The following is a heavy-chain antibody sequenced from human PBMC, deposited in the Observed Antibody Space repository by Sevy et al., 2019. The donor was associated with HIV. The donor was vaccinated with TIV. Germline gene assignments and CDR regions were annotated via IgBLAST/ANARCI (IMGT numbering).Heavy chain of an antibody. V-gene: IGHV3-23*01. CDR2: VSGSAGST. D-gene: IGHD1-26*01. Sequence: GGSLRLSCAASGFTFSTYTMTWVRQAPGKGLEWVSGVSGSAGSTYDADSVNGRFTISRDNSKKMVYLQMNSLRDEDTAVYYCARGDRSVYGLDVWGQGTTVTVSS. CDR3: ARGDRSVYGLDV. J-gene: IGHJ6*02. CDR1: GFTFSTYT.